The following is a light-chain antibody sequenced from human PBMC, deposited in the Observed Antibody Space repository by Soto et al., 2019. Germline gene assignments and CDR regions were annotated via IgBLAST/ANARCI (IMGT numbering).Light chain of an antibody. Sequence: EIVMTQSPATLSVSPGERATLSCRASQSVSSNLAWYQQKPGQAPRLLIYGASTRATGIPARFSGSGSVTLFTLTISSLQSEDFAVYDCQQYNNWHQLTFGGGTKVDIK. CDR1: QSVSSN. CDR2: GAS. J-gene: IGKJ4*01. CDR3: QQYNNWHQLT. V-gene: IGKV3-15*01.